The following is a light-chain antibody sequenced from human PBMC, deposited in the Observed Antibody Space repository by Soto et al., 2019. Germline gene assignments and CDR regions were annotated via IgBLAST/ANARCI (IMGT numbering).Light chain of an antibody. V-gene: IGKV1-5*03. CDR1: QSISGW. CDR3: QQYGSSPPT. J-gene: IGKJ1*01. Sequence: DIQMTQSPSTLSASVGDRVIITCRASQSISGWLAWYQQKPGIAPKLLIYKASTLQDGVPPRFSGSGFGTDFTLTINRLEPEDFALYYCQQYGSSPPTFGQGTKVDIK. CDR2: KAS.